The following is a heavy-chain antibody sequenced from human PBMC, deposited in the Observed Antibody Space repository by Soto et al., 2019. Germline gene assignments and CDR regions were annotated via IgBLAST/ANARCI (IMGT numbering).Heavy chain of an antibody. CDR2: ISGSGSST. J-gene: IGHJ4*02. CDR3: AKGWGIAY. CDR1: GFTFSSYT. Sequence: EVQLLESGGGLVEPGGSRRLSCAASGFTFSSYTMSWVRQAPGKGLEWVSTISGSGSSTYSADSVKGRFTISRDNSKNALYLQMNSLRVEDTAIYYCAKGWGIAYWGQGTLVTVSS. V-gene: IGHV3-23*01. D-gene: IGHD7-27*01.